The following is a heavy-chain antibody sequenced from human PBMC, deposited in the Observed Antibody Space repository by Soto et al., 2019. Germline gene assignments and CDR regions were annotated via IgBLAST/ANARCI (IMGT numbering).Heavy chain of an antibody. D-gene: IGHD3-9*01. CDR3: AKDYDILTGYLGIAY. CDR2: ISGSGGST. V-gene: IGHV3-23*01. CDR1: GFTFSSYA. J-gene: IGHJ4*02. Sequence: GGSLRLSCAASGFTFSSYAMSWVRQAPGKGLEWVSAISGSGGSTYYADSVKGRFTISRDNSKNTLYLQMNSLRAEDTAVYYCAKDYDILTGYLGIAYWGQGTLVTVSS.